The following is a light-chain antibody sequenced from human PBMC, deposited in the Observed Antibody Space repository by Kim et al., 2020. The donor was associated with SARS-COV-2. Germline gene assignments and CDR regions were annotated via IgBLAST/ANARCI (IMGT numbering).Light chain of an antibody. V-gene: IGLV2-14*03. CDR3: SSYTSSSTLVV. Sequence: QSITISCPGTSRDVGGYNYVSWYHQHPGKAPTLMIYDVSNRPSGVSNRFSGSKSGNTASLTISGLQAEDEADYYCSSYTSSSTLVVFGGGTQLTVL. CDR1: SRDVGGYNY. J-gene: IGLJ2*01. CDR2: DVS.